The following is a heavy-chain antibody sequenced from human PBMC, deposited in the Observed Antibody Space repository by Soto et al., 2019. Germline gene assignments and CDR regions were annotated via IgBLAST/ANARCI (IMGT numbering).Heavy chain of an antibody. J-gene: IGHJ6*02. CDR1: GYTFSTYA. CDR3: ARGKGMEENYYYYGMDI. Sequence: QVQVVQSGAEVKKPGASVKVSCKASGYTFSTYAMHWVRQAPGQSIEWIGWINGGTGQTRDSQRFQHRVTITRDTSASTAYMELTSLTSEDTAVYYCARGKGMEENYYYYGMDIWGQGTTVTVSS. V-gene: IGHV1-3*01. CDR2: INGGTGQT. D-gene: IGHD1-1*01.